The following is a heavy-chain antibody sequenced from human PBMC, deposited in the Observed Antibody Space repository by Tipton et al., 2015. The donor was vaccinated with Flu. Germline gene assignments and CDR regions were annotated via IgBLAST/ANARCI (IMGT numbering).Heavy chain of an antibody. V-gene: IGHV4-59*08. J-gene: IGHJ4*02. CDR3: ARHSGSRSYPLDY. D-gene: IGHD3-10*01. CDR2: TTYSGTT. Sequence: TLSLTCTVSGDSMGTYSWSWIRQPPGKGLEWIGYTTYSGTTSYNPFLQSRVSISIDTSKNQFSLKLSSVTAADTAVYYCARHSGSRSYPLDYWGQGTLVTVSS. CDR1: GDSMGTYS.